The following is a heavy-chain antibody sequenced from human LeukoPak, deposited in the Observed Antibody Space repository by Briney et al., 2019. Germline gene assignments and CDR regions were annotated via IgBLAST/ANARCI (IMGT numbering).Heavy chain of an antibody. CDR2: INHSGST. CDR3: ARELSRWYFDL. CDR1: GGSFSGYY. Sequence: SETLSLTCAVYGGSFSGYYWSWIRQPPGKGLEWIGEINHSGSTNYNPSLKSRVTISVDTSKNQFSLKLSSVTAADTAVYYCARELSRWYFDLWGRGTLVTVSS. V-gene: IGHV4-34*01. J-gene: IGHJ2*01. D-gene: IGHD2-15*01.